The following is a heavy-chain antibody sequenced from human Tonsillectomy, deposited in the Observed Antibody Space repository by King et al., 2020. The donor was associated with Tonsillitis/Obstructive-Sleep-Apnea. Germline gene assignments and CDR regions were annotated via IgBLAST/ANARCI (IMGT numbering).Heavy chain of an antibody. Sequence: QLVQSGAEVKKPGESLRISCQGSGYSFTSYWISWVRQMPGKGLEWMGTIDPRDSYTNKSPSFQGHVTISADKSISTAYLQWSSLKASDTAMYYCARHEEGGEVIPYNNYCMDVWGKGTPVTVSS. CDR2: IDPRDSYT. D-gene: IGHD3-16*02. CDR3: ARHEEGGEVIPYNNYCMDV. J-gene: IGHJ6*03. CDR1: GYSFTSYW. V-gene: IGHV5-10-1*01.